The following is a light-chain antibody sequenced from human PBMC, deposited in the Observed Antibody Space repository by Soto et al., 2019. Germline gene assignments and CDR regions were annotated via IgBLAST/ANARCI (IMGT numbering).Light chain of an antibody. V-gene: IGKV3-15*01. CDR2: GAS. Sequence: ERVMTQSPATLSVSPGERATLSCRASQSVGSNLAWYQQKPGQAPRLLIFGASSRAPRVPARFSGSGSGTEFTLTINSLQSEDFAVYFCQQYDNLHLTFGPGTKVDIK. CDR3: QQYDNLHLT. J-gene: IGKJ3*01. CDR1: QSVGSN.